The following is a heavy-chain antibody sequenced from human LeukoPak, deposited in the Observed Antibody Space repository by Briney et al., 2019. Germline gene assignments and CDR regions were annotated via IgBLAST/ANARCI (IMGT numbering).Heavy chain of an antibody. J-gene: IGHJ3*02. CDR3: ARDGSSRNRFLGAFDI. CDR1: GFTFSSYG. Sequence: GGSLRLSCAASGFTFSSYGMHWVRQAPGKGLEWVAVIWYDGSNKYYADSVKGRFTFSRDNSKNTLYLQMNSLRAEDTAVYYCARDGSSRNRFLGAFDIWGQGTMVTVSS. CDR2: IWYDGSNK. V-gene: IGHV3-30*19. D-gene: IGHD2-2*01.